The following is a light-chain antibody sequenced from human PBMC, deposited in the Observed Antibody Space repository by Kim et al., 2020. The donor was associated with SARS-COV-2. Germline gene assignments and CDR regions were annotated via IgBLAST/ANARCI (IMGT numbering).Light chain of an antibody. CDR3: LLSYIVLVF. J-gene: IGLJ2*01. CDR2: DST. CDR1: TGAVTSCHY. Sequence: PGGTVTLTCASNTGAVTSCHYPSWFQRKPGQAPRTLIYDSTHKHSWTPARFSGSLLGGNAALTLSGSQPVYESYYFFLLSYIVLVFFCGGTQLTV. V-gene: IGLV7-46*01.